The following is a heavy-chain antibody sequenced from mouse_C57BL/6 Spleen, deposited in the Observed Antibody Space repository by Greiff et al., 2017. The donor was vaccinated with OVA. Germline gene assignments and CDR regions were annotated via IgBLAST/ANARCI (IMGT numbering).Heavy chain of an antibody. CDR1: GYTFTDYE. CDR3: TRVVPWADY. J-gene: IGHJ2*01. CDR2: IDPETGGT. D-gene: IGHD1-1*01. Sequence: QVQLQQSGAELVRPGASVTLSCKASGYTFTDYEMHWVKQTPVHGLEWIGAIDPETGGTAYNQKFKGKAILTADKSSSTAYMELRSLTSEDSAVYYCTRVVPWADYWGQGTTLTVSS. V-gene: IGHV1-15*01.